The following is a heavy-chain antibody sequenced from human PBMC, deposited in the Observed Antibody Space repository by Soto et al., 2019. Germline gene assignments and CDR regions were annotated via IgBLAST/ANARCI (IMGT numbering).Heavy chain of an antibody. J-gene: IGHJ4*02. Sequence: PGGSLRLSCAASGFTFSSYGMHCVRQAPGKGLEWVAVISYDGSNKYYADSVKGRFTISRDNSKNTLYLQMNSLRAEDTAVYYCAKDPGGYYFDYWGQGTLVTVSS. V-gene: IGHV3-30*18. CDR3: AKDPGGYYFDY. CDR1: GFTFSSYG. CDR2: ISYDGSNK. D-gene: IGHD1-26*01.